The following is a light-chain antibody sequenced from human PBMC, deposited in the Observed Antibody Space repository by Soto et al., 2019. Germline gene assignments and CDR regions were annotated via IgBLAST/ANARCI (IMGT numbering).Light chain of an antibody. J-gene: IGKJ1*01. CDR3: QQSYSTPRT. CDR1: QTVLDSSNNKDF. CDR2: WAS. Sequence: DIVMTQSPDSLAVSLGERATINCKSSQTVLDSSNNKDFLTWYQQKPGQPPKLLIYWASTREFGVPDRFSGSGSATDFTLTISSLQAKDVVVYSGQQSYSTPRTFGHGTKVEIK. V-gene: IGKV4-1*01.